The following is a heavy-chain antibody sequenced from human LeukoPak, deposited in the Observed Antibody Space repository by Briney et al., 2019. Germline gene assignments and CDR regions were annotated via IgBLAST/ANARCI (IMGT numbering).Heavy chain of an antibody. CDR1: GGSISSYY. J-gene: IGHJ6*03. D-gene: IGHD3-10*01. V-gene: IGHV4-59*08. CDR3: ARRIYGSGRPYYYYYMDV. Sequence: PSETLSLTCPVSGGSISSYYWSWIRQPPGKGLHWIGYIYYSGSTNYNPSLKSRVTISVDTSKTQFSLKLSSVTAADTAVYYCARRIYGSGRPYYYYYMDVWGKGTTVTVSS. CDR2: IYYSGST.